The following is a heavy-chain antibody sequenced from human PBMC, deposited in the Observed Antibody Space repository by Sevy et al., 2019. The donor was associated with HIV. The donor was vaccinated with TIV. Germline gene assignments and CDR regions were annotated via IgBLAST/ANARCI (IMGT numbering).Heavy chain of an antibody. J-gene: IGHJ4*02. CDR3: ARGSNYYESSGPSYFDD. Sequence: GGSLRLSCAASGFTFSDYYMSWIRQAPGKGLEWVSNIGSSGSNIYYADSVRGRFTISRDNAKNSLYLQMNSLRAEDTAVYYCARGSNYYESSGPSYFDDWGQGTLVTVSS. CDR2: IGSSGSNI. V-gene: IGHV3-11*01. D-gene: IGHD3-22*01. CDR1: GFTFSDYY.